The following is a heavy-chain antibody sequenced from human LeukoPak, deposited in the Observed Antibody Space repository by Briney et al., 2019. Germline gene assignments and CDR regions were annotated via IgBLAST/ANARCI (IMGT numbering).Heavy chain of an antibody. CDR1: GFTFSSYS. Sequence: GGSLRLSCAASGFTFSSYSMNWVRRVPGKGLEWVSSISSSSSYIYYTDSVKGRFTISRDNAKNSLYLQMNSLRAEDTAVYYCAREAEMATIRDAFDIWGQGTMVTVSS. CDR2: ISSSSSYI. J-gene: IGHJ3*02. V-gene: IGHV3-21*01. CDR3: AREAEMATIRDAFDI. D-gene: IGHD5-24*01.